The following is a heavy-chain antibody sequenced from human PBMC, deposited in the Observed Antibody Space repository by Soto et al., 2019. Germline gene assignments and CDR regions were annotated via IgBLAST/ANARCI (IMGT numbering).Heavy chain of an antibody. V-gene: IGHV1-69*01. D-gene: IGHD3-22*01. CDR2: FIPIFRTL. J-gene: IGHJ3*01. Sequence: QVQLIQSEAEVKKPGSSVRVSCTASGGIFGSHGFSWVRQAPGQRLEWVGGFIPIFRTLTYTEKFQARVRIAADESTNPVYLDLSSLTSEDTGVYYCVRDRRIYYSDPHDEFVASDYEVWGQGTMVSVSS. CDR3: VRDRRIYYSDPHDEFVASDYEV. CDR1: GGIFGSHG.